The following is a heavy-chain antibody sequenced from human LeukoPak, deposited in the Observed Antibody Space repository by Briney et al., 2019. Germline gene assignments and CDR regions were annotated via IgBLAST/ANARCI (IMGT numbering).Heavy chain of an antibody. CDR1: GFTFSSYA. Sequence: QPGGSLRLSCAASGFTFSSYAMIWVRQAPGKGLEWVSAISGSGGSTYYADSVKGRFTISRDNSKNTLYLQMNSLRAEDTAVYYCAKDLWFRDFSFDYWGQGTLVTVSS. CDR2: ISGSGGST. J-gene: IGHJ4*02. V-gene: IGHV3-23*01. CDR3: AKDLWFRDFSFDY. D-gene: IGHD3-10*01.